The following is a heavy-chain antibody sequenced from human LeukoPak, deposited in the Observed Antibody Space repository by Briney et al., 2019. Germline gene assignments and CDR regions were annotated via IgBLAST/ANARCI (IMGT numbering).Heavy chain of an antibody. J-gene: IGHJ4*02. V-gene: IGHV3-66*01. Sequence: GGSLRLSCAASGFTVSSNYMSWVRQAPAKGLEWVSVVYSGGSTHYADSVKGRFTISRDNSKNTLYLHMNSLRAEDTAVYYCATADSGSYYSGFDYWGQGTLVTVSS. D-gene: IGHD1-26*01. CDR1: GFTVSSNY. CDR2: VYSGGST. CDR3: ATADSGSYYSGFDY.